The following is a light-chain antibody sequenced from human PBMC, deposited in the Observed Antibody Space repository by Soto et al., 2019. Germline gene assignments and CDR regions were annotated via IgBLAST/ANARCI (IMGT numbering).Light chain of an antibody. V-gene: IGKV3-11*01. J-gene: IGKJ4*01. CDR3: QHRAGWPPALT. CDR1: ESVSNS. Sequence: ETVLTQSPATLSLSPGERATLSCRASESVSNSLAWYQHKPGQAPRLLIYNASNRATGIPARFSGSGSGTDFTLTISSLEPEDFAVYFCQHRAGWPPALTFGGGTKVKIK. CDR2: NAS.